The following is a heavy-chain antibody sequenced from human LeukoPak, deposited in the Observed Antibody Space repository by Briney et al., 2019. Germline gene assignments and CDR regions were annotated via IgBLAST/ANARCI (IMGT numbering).Heavy chain of an antibody. CDR3: AKAGANWFDP. J-gene: IGHJ5*02. V-gene: IGHV3-23*01. CDR1: GFTLSGYG. D-gene: IGHD3-10*01. Sequence: PGGSLRLSCAASGFTLSGYGMSWVGQAAGKGVQWVSTISRSGDNRYYADSVKGRFTISRDNSKNTLYVQMNSLRAEDTAIYYCAKAGANWFDPWGQGTLVTVSS. CDR2: ISRSGDNR.